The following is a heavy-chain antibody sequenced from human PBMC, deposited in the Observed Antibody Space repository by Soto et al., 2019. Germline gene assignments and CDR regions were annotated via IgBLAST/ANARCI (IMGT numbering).Heavy chain of an antibody. V-gene: IGHV3-74*01. J-gene: IGHJ5*02. D-gene: IGHD3-3*01. CDR2: INPAGTIT. Sequence: MQMVESGGVSVQPGGSLRLSCAASGFTFSHYWMHWVRQTPGKGLVWVSRINPAGTITNYADSVEGRFTISRDNAVSALFLQMNSLSAEDTAIYYCTSDTLGLRDTGGQGALVTVSS. CDR1: GFTFSHYW. CDR3: TSDTLGLRDT.